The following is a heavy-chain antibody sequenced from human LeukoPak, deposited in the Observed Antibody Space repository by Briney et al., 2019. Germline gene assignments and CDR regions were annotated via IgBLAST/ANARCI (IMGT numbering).Heavy chain of an antibody. CDR1: GYSFTDYY. CDR2: INPNSGGT. CDR3: ARVGSHLACWGSCWFDP. Sequence: GASVKVSCKASGYSFTDYYMHWVRQAPGQGLEWMGWINPNSGGTKYSQKFQGRVTMTRDTSISTAYMELSRLRSDDTAVYYCARVGSHLACWGSCWFDPWGQGTLVTVSS. V-gene: IGHV1-2*02. J-gene: IGHJ5*02. D-gene: IGHD7-27*01.